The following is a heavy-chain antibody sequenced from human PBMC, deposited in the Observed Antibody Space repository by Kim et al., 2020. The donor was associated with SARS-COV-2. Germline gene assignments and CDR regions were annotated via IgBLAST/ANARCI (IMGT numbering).Heavy chain of an antibody. Sequence: GALRLSCAASGFTFSSYSMNWVRQAPGKGLEWVSYISSSSSTIYYADSVKGRFTISRDNAKNSLYLQMNSLRAEDTAVYYCARDALYDILTGYYIDYWGQGTLVTVSS. CDR3: ARDALYDILTGYYIDY. J-gene: IGHJ4*02. CDR2: ISSSSSTI. V-gene: IGHV3-48*04. CDR1: GFTFSSYS. D-gene: IGHD3-9*01.